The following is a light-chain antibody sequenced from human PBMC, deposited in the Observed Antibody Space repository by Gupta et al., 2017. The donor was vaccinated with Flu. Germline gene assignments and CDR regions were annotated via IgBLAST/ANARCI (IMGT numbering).Light chain of an antibody. J-gene: IGKJ2*01. V-gene: IGKV1-39*01. Sequence: DIQMTQSPSSLSASVGDRVTITCRASQSISNALNWYQQKPGKAPNLLIYAASSLQSEVPSRFSGSGSGTDFTLTVSRLQPEDFATYYCQQSYTTPRTFGQGTKVEIK. CDR3: QQSYTTPRT. CDR1: QSISNA. CDR2: AAS.